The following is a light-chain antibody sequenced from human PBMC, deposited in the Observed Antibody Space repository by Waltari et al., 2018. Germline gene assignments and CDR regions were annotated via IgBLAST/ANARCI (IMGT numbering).Light chain of an antibody. V-gene: IGLV3-21*04. J-gene: IGLJ1*01. CDR1: DIGSKS. CDR2: YDS. Sequence: SYALTQPPSVSVAPGKTARITCGGNDIGSKSVHWYQQKPGQAPGLVIYYDSDRPSGIPERVSGSNSGNMATLTISRVEAGDEADYYCQVWDGSSGHLVFGTGTKVTVL. CDR3: QVWDGSSGHLV.